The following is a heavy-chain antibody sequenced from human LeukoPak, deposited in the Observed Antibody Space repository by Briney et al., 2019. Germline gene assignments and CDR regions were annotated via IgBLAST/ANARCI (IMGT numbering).Heavy chain of an antibody. CDR3: ATDPLVAYYYGMDV. CDR2: FDPEDGET. J-gene: IGHJ6*02. V-gene: IGHV1-24*01. CDR1: GYSFTRYF. Sequence: GASVKVSCKASGYSFTRYFIHWVRQAPGKGLEWMGGFDPEDGETIYAQKFQGRVTMTEDTSTDTAYMELSSLRSVDTAVYYCATDPLVAYYYGMDVWGQGTTVTVSS.